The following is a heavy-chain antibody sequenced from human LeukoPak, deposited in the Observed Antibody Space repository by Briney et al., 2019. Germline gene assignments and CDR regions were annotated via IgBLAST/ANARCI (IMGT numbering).Heavy chain of an antibody. CDR1: GFTFSSYG. D-gene: IGHD3-10*01. J-gene: IGHJ6*03. Sequence: GGSLRLSCAASGFTFSSYGMHWVRQAPGKGLEWVAFIRYDGSNKYYADSVKGRFTISGDNSKNTLYLQMNSLRAEDTAVYYCAKEGTMVRGVTSHYYYYYMDVWGKGTTVTISS. V-gene: IGHV3-30*02. CDR2: IRYDGSNK. CDR3: AKEGTMVRGVTSHYYYYYMDV.